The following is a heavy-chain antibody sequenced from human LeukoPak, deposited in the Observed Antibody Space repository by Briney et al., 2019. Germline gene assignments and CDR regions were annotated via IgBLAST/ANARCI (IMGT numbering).Heavy chain of an antibody. D-gene: IGHD3-3*01. CDR2: INHSGST. V-gene: IGHV4-34*01. J-gene: IGHJ5*02. CDR3: ARVLSWSGRYNWFDP. Sequence: PSETLSLTCAVYGGSFSGYYWSWIRQPPGKGLEWIGEINHSGSTNYNPSLKSRVTISVDTSKNQFSLKLSSVTAADTAVYYCARVLSWSGRYNWFDPWGQGTLVTVSS. CDR1: GGSFSGYY.